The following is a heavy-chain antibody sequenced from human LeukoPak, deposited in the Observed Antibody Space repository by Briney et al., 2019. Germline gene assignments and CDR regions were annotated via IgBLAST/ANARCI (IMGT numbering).Heavy chain of an antibody. V-gene: IGHV3-53*01. CDR3: ARHSEYGTSWFDY. CDR1: GFTVDDNY. Sequence: GGSLRLSCAASGFTVDDNYMGWVRQAPGKGLEWVSVIYSGGSTYYADSVKGRFTISRDISKNTLNLQMNSLRVEDTAVYYCARHSEYGTSWFDYWGQGTPVTVSS. CDR2: IYSGGST. J-gene: IGHJ4*02. D-gene: IGHD6-13*01.